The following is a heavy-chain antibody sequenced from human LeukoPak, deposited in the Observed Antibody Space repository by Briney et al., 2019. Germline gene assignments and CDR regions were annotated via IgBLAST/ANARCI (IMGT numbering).Heavy chain of an antibody. D-gene: IGHD3-22*01. J-gene: IGHJ3*02. Sequence: GGSLRLSCAASGFTVSSNYVSWARQAPGKGLEWVSIIYSGDSTYYADSVKGRFTISRDNSKNTLYLQMNSLRAEDTAVYYCATRDRSGFYLAFDIWGQGTLVTVSS. V-gene: IGHV3-66*01. CDR1: GFTVSSNY. CDR2: IYSGDST. CDR3: ATRDRSGFYLAFDI.